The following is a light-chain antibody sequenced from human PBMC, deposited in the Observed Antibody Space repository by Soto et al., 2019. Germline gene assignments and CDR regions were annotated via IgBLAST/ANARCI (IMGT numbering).Light chain of an antibody. J-gene: IGKJ1*01. Sequence: DIQMTQSTSSLSAYVGDRVTITCRASPSINKYLNWYQQKPGQAPKLLIYAASSLQSGVPSTFSGSGSWTDFTLTISSLQPEDFATDDCQQSYFNHLSFGQETNVDIK. CDR3: QQSYFNHLS. V-gene: IGKV1-39*01. CDR2: AAS. CDR1: PSINKY.